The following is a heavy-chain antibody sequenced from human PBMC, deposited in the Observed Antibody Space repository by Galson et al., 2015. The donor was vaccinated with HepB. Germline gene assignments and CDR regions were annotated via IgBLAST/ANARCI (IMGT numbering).Heavy chain of an antibody. V-gene: IGHV3-7*01. CDR1: GFTFSIYW. Sequence: LRLSCAASGFTFSIYWMNWVRQAPGKGLEWVANINQDGTEKYYVDSVKGRFTISRDNAKNSLYLQMNSLRAEDTAVYFCARGIAASGRVFDSWGQGTLVTVSS. D-gene: IGHD6-13*01. CDR3: ARGIAASGRVFDS. J-gene: IGHJ4*02. CDR2: INQDGTEK.